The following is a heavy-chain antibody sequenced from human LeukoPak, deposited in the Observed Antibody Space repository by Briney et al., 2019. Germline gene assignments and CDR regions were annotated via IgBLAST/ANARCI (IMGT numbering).Heavy chain of an antibody. CDR1: GFTFSSYG. V-gene: IGHV3-30*02. D-gene: IGHD3-3*01. CDR3: AKAVLEWLLYPDAFDI. Sequence: PGGSLRLSCAASGFTFSSYGMHWVRQAPGKGLEWVAFIRYDGSNKYYADSVKGRFTISRDNSKNTLYLQMNSLRAEDTAVYYCAKAVLEWLLYPDAFDIWGQGTMVTVSS. CDR2: IRYDGSNK. J-gene: IGHJ3*02.